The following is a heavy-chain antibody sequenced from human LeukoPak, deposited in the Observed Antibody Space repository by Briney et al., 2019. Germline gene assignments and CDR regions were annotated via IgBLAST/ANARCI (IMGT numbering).Heavy chain of an antibody. Sequence: SQTLSLTCTVSGGSISSDSYYWTWIRQPGGKGLEWIGRVHTSGSTDFNPSLKTRVSISLDTSKNQFSLKLSSVTAADTAVYYCARGYTYGHGAMFDYWGQGTLVTVSP. CDR1: GGSISSDSYY. CDR3: ARGYTYGHGAMFDY. CDR2: VHTSGST. D-gene: IGHD5-18*01. V-gene: IGHV4-61*02. J-gene: IGHJ4*02.